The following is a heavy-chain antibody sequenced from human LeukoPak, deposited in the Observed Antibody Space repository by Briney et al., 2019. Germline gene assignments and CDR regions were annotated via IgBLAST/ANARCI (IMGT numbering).Heavy chain of an antibody. CDR3: ARTPIVVVVAAIYYFDY. CDR1: GGPISSYY. D-gene: IGHD2-15*01. Sequence: SETLSRTCTVSGGPISSYYWSWIRQPPGKGLEWIGYIYYSGSTNYNPSLKSLVTISVDTSMNQFSLKLSSVTAADTAVYYCARTPIVVVVAAIYYFDYWGQGTLVTVSS. CDR2: IYYSGST. V-gene: IGHV4-59*01. J-gene: IGHJ4*02.